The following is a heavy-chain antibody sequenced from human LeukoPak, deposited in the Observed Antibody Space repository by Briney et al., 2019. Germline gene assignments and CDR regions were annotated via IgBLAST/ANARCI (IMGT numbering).Heavy chain of an antibody. CDR1: GGSFSGYY. D-gene: IGHD2-21*02. Sequence: SETLSLTCAVYGGSFSGYYWSWIRQPPGKGLERIGEINHSGSTNYNPSLKSRVTISVDTSKNQFSLKLSSVTAADTAVYYCARAPRTAKRSWYFDLWGRGTLVTVSS. V-gene: IGHV4-34*01. CDR3: ARAPRTAKRSWYFDL. J-gene: IGHJ2*01. CDR2: INHSGST.